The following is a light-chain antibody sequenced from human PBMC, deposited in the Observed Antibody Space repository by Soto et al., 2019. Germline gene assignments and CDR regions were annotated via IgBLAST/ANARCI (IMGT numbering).Light chain of an antibody. CDR2: GAY. CDR1: QSISTY. V-gene: IGKV1-39*01. Sequence: DIQMTQSPSSLSASVGDRVTITCRASQSISTYLNWYQHKPGKAPKLLIYGAYSLRSGVPSRFSGSGSGTDFTLTISSLQPEDFATYYCQQSYMTFMYTFGQGTKLEIK. J-gene: IGKJ2*01. CDR3: QQSYMTFMYT.